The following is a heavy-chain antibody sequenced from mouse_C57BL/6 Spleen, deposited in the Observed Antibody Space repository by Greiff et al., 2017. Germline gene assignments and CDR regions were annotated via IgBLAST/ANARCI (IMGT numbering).Heavy chain of an antibody. CDR1: GYTFTDYY. CDR2: INPYNGGT. V-gene: IGHV1-19*01. D-gene: IGHD1-3*01. Sequence: EVKLQQSGPVLVKPGASVKMSCKASGYTFTDYYMNWVKQSHGKSLEWIGVINPYNGGTSYNQKFKGKATLTVDKSSSTAYMELNSLTSEDSAVYYCARESGRDYFDYWGQGTTRTVSS. CDR3: ARESGRDYFDY. J-gene: IGHJ2*01.